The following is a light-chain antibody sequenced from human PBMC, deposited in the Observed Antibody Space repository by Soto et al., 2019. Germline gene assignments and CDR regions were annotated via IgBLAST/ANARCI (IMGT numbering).Light chain of an antibody. CDR1: QSVSSN. V-gene: IGKV3-11*01. Sequence: ESGLIQSPTTLSLSPGGGVTLCLRASQSVSSNLAWYQQKPGQAPRVLIYAASNRATGIPARFSGSGSGTDFTLTISSLEPEDFAVYYCQQRGNWPPTFGQGTKVDIK. CDR2: AAS. J-gene: IGKJ1*01. CDR3: QQRGNWPPT.